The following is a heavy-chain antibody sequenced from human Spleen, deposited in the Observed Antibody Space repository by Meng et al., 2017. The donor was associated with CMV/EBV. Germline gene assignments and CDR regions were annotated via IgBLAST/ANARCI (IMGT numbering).Heavy chain of an antibody. J-gene: IGHJ6*02. CDR1: GFTFSSYS. Sequence: GESLKISCAASGFTFSSYSMNWVRQAPGKGPEWVSYISSSSSTIYYADSVKGRFTISRDNAKNSLYLQMNSLRAEDTAVYYCARDKWYSSNGGVYYYGMDVWGQGTTVTVSS. V-gene: IGHV3-48*04. CDR2: ISSSSSTI. CDR3: ARDKWYSSNGGVYYYGMDV. D-gene: IGHD6-13*01.